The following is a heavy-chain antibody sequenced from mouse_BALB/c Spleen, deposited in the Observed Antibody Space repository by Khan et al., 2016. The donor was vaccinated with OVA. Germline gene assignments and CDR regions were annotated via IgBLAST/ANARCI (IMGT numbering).Heavy chain of an antibody. CDR1: GFNIKDNY. Sequence: EVQLQQSGAELVKPGASVKLSCTASGFNIKDNYIHWVKQRPEQGLEWIGRIQPANGNTKYDPKFQGKATITADTSSNTAFLQVSSLTSEDSAVYYFALPSSDPRNFDVWGAGTTVTVSS. CDR3: ALPSSDPRNFDV. J-gene: IGHJ1*01. CDR2: IQPANGNT. V-gene: IGHV14-3*02.